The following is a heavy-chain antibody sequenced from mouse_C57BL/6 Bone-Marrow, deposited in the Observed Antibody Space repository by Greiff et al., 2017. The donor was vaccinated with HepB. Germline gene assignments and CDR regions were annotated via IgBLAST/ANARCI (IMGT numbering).Heavy chain of an antibody. V-gene: IGHV1-7*01. Sequence: VQLQQSGAELAKPGASVKLSCKASGYTFTSYWMHWAKQRPGQGLEWIGYINPSSGYTKYNQKFKDKATLTADKSSSTAYMQLSSLTYEDSAVYYCARDYGSRRAWFAYWGQGTLVTVSA. CDR3: ARDYGSRRAWFAY. D-gene: IGHD1-1*01. CDR1: GYTFTSYW. J-gene: IGHJ3*01. CDR2: INPSSGYT.